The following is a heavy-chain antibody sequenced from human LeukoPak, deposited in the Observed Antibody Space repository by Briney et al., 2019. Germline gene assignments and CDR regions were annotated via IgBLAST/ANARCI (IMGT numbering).Heavy chain of an antibody. V-gene: IGHV3-23*01. CDR3: AKDSCSGWLCFDY. J-gene: IGHJ4*02. CDR1: GFTVSSNY. CDR2: ISGSGGST. D-gene: IGHD6-19*01. Sequence: GGSLRLSCAASGFTVSSNYMSWVRQAPGKGLEWVSAISGSGGSTYYADSVKGRFTISRDNSKNTLYLQMNSLRAEDTAVYYCAKDSCSGWLCFDYWGQGTLVTVSS.